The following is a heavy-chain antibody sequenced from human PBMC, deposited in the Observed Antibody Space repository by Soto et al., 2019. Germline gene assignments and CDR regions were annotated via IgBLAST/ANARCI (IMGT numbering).Heavy chain of an antibody. J-gene: IGHJ6*02. D-gene: IGHD6-6*01. CDR1: GGSISSGGYY. V-gene: IGHV4-31*03. CDR3: ARVYSSSSVWGNYYYGMDV. CDR2: IPYSASS. Sequence: SETLSLTCNVSGGSISSGGYYWNWIRQVPGRGLEWIGYIPYSASSFYNPSLKSRVTISVDKSKNQFSLKLSSVTAADTAVYYCARVYSSSSVWGNYYYGMDVWGQGTTVTVSS.